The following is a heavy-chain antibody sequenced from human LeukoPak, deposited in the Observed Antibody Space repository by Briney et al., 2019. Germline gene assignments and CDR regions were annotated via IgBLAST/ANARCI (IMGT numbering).Heavy chain of an antibody. D-gene: IGHD5-18*01. Sequence: ASVKVSCKASGHTFTAYYMFWVRQAPGQGLEWMGWINPNSGGTNYAPKFQGRVTMTRDTSISTAYMELSGLRSDDTAVYYCARGDTAMTFDYWGQGTLVTVSS. V-gene: IGHV1-2*02. CDR1: GHTFTAYY. J-gene: IGHJ4*02. CDR2: INPNSGGT. CDR3: ARGDTAMTFDY.